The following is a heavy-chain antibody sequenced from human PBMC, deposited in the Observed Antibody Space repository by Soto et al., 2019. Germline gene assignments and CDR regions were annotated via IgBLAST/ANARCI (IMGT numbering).Heavy chain of an antibody. CDR1: GYTFTSYA. CDR2: INAGNGNT. Sequence: GASVKVSCKASGYTFTSYAMHWVRQAPGQRLEWMGWINAGNGNTKYSQKFQGRVTITRDTSASTAYMELSSLRSEDTAVYYCARERSGGQWLGPQGWFDPWGQGTLVTVSS. D-gene: IGHD6-19*01. CDR3: ARERSGGQWLGPQGWFDP. V-gene: IGHV1-3*01. J-gene: IGHJ5*02.